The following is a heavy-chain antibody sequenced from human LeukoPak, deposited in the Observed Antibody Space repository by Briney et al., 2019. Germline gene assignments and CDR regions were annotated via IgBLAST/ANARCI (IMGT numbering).Heavy chain of an antibody. D-gene: IGHD3-22*01. Sequence: PGGSLRLSCAVSGFTFSSYAMSWVRQAPGKGLEWVSAISGSGGSTYYADSVKGRFTISRDNSKNTLYLQMNSLRAEDTAVYYCAKLDSSGYYYDAFDIWGQGTMVTVSS. CDR2: ISGSGGST. V-gene: IGHV3-23*01. CDR3: AKLDSSGYYYDAFDI. CDR1: GFTFSSYA. J-gene: IGHJ3*02.